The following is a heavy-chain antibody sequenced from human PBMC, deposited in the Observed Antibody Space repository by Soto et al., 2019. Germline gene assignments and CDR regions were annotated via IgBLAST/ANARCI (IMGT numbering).Heavy chain of an antibody. D-gene: IGHD6-19*01. Sequence: QGLLQQRGAGLLKPSETLSLTCAVYGGSFSGYYWSWIRQPPGKGLEVIGEVNHSGTANYSPSLKSRVIISLDTSKNEFSLPLTSVTAADTAVYYCARAANLGYSSGWYVYWGQGTLVTVSS. V-gene: IGHV4-34*01. CDR2: VNHSGTA. J-gene: IGHJ4*02. CDR1: GGSFSGYY. CDR3: ARAANLGYSSGWYVY.